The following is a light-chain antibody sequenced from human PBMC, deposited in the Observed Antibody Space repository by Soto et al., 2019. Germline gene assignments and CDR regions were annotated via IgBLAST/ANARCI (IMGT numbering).Light chain of an antibody. CDR2: DVN. Sequence: QSVLTQPASVSGSPGQSIAISCTGTTSDVGGYDYVSWYQQYPGKAPKLMIYDVNNRPSGVSNRFSGSKSGNTASLTISGLQAEDEADYYCSSYTSSNTEVFGGGTKLTVL. CDR1: TSDVGGYDY. CDR3: SSYTSSNTEV. J-gene: IGLJ2*01. V-gene: IGLV2-14*01.